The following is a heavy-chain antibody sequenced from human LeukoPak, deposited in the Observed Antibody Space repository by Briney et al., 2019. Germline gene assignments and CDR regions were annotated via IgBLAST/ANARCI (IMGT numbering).Heavy chain of an antibody. CDR3: AKGNNYDYVWGSYRTYNWFDL. J-gene: IGHJ5*02. CDR1: GFTFSNYA. Sequence: GGSLRLSCAASGFTFSNYAMRLVRQAPGKGLEWVSAINGSGGSTYYADSVKGRFTISRDNSKNTLYLQMNSLRAEDTAVYYCAKGNNYDYVWGSYRTYNWFDLWGQGTLVTVSS. D-gene: IGHD3-16*02. V-gene: IGHV3-23*01. CDR2: INGSGGST.